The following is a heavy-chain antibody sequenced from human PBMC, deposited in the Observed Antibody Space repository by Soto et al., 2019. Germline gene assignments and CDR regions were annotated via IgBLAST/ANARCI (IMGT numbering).Heavy chain of an antibody. CDR2: IIPIFGTA. CDR3: ARRGSRDYDFWSGYKTSGYYYGMDV. J-gene: IGHJ6*02. CDR1: GGTFSSYA. D-gene: IGHD3-3*01. Sequence: ASVKVSCKASGGTFSSYAISWVRQAPGQGLEWMGGIIPIFGTANYAQKFQGRVTITADESTSTAYMELSSLRSEDTAVYYCARRGSRDYDFWSGYKTSGYYYGMDVWGQGTTVTVSS. V-gene: IGHV1-69*13.